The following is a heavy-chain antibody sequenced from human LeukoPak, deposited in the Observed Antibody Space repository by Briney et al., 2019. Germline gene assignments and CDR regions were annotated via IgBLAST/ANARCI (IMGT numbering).Heavy chain of an antibody. D-gene: IGHD6-19*01. Sequence: SETLSLTCAVSGGSISSSSYYWGWIRQPPGKGLEWIGSIYYSGSTYYNPSLKSRVTISVDTSKNQFSLKLSSVTAADTAVYYCARDRIAVAYPEVEYFQHWGQGTLVTVSS. CDR1: GGSISSSSYY. J-gene: IGHJ1*01. CDR2: IYYSGST. CDR3: ARDRIAVAYPEVEYFQH. V-gene: IGHV4-39*07.